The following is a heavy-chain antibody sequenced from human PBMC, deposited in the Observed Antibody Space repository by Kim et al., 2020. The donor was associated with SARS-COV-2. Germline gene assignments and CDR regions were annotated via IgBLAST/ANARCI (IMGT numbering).Heavy chain of an antibody. CDR1: GFTFSNYV. J-gene: IGHJ4*02. Sequence: GGSLRLSCAASGFTFSNYVMYWVRQAPGKGLEWVTSIWFDGSKTYYGNSVKGRFTVSRDNSIDTLYLQMNSLRVDDSAVYYCAKDPRLTDGNNFSPYYFDCWGQGTLVTVSS. D-gene: IGHD3-3*01. V-gene: IGHV3-30*02. CDR2: IWFDGSKT. CDR3: AKDPRLTDGNNFSPYYFDC.